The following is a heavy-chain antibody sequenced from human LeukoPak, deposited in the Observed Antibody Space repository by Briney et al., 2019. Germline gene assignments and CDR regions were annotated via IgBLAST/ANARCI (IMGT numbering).Heavy chain of an antibody. CDR3: ARVVARLSGYCSGGSCYGLYYFDY. J-gene: IGHJ4*02. D-gene: IGHD2-15*01. CDR1: GGSFSSYY. Sequence: PSETPSLTCTVSGGSFSSYYWSWIRQPPGKGLEWIGYIYYSGSTNYNPSLKSRVTISVDTSKNQFSLKLSSVTAADTAVYYCARVVARLSGYCSGGSCYGLYYFDYWGQGTLVTVSS. V-gene: IGHV4-59*01. CDR2: IYYSGST.